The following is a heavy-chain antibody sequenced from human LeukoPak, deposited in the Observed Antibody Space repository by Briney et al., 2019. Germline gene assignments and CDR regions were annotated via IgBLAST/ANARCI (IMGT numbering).Heavy chain of an antibody. D-gene: IGHD2-21*02. CDR2: ISSSSSYI. CDR3: ATLTCGGDCSDAFDI. J-gene: IGHJ3*02. Sequence: GGSLRLSCAASGFTFSSYSMNWVRQAPGKGLEWVSSISSSSSYIYYADSVKGRFTISRDNAKNSLYLQMNSLRAEDTAVYYCATLTCGGDCSDAFDIWGQGTMVTVSS. V-gene: IGHV3-21*01. CDR1: GFTFSSYS.